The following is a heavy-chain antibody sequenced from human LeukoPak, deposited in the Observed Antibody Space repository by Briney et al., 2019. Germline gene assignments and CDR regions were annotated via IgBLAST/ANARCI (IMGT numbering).Heavy chain of an antibody. Sequence: PSETLSLTCTVSGGSISSSSYYWGWIRQPPGKGLEWIGYIYYSGSTNYNPSLKSRVTISVDTSKNQFSLKLSSVTAADTAVYYCARGGTGATPHFDYWGQGTLVTVSS. CDR1: GGSISSSSYY. CDR2: IYYSGST. V-gene: IGHV4-61*05. J-gene: IGHJ4*02. CDR3: ARGGTGATPHFDY. D-gene: IGHD2-8*02.